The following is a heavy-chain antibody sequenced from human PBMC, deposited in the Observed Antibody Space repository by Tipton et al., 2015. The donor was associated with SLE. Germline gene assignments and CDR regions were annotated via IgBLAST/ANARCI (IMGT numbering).Heavy chain of an antibody. D-gene: IGHD2-2*01. J-gene: IGHJ4*02. V-gene: IGHV4-59*11. CDR1: GGSISGHY. CDR3: ARYYCTTTRCYYFDY. Sequence: TLSLTCSVSGGSISGHYWSWIRPPPGRGLEWIGYLYYTGITDYNPSLKSRVTISVDTSKNQFSLKLRSVTAADTAVYFCARYYCTTTRCYYFDYWGRGTLVTVSS. CDR2: LYYTGIT.